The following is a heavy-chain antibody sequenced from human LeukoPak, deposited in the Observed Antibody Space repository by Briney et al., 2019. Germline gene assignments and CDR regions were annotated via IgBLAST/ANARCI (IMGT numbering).Heavy chain of an antibody. V-gene: IGHV3-21*01. J-gene: IGHJ4*02. CDR1: GFTFSSYT. CDR2: ITSSSSYI. D-gene: IGHD3-22*01. CDR3: ARHVVAVGFDY. Sequence: GGSLRLSCAASGFTFSSYTMNWVRQAPGKGLEWVSSITSSSSYIYYADSVMGRFTISRDNANNSLYLQMSSLRAEDTAVYYCARHVVAVGFDYWGQGTLVTVSS.